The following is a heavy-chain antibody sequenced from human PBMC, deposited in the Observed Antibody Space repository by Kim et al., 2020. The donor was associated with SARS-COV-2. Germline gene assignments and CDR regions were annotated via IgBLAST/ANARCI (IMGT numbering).Heavy chain of an antibody. D-gene: IGHD3-16*01. CDR1: GFTFSTSA. J-gene: IGHJ4*02. Sequence: GGSLRLSCAASGFTFSTSAMNWVRQAPGKGLEWVSLFGGGGNTFYADSVKGRFTISRDNSKNTLYLQMNSLRAEDTAVYYCARSLQGAFDYWGPGTLVTVSS. V-gene: IGHV3-23*01. CDR2: FGGGGNT. CDR3: ARSLQGAFDY.